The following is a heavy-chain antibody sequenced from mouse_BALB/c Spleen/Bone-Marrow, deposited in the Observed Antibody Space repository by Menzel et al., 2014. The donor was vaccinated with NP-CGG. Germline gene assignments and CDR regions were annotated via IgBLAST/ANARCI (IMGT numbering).Heavy chain of an antibody. J-gene: IGHJ2*01. Sequence: EVKLVESGGGLVQPGGSLKLSCAASGFTLSSYTMSWVRQTPEKRLEWVAYISNGGGSTYYPDTVKGRFTISRDNAKNTLCLQMRSLKSEDTGMYNCAKHKNWVFYYWGEGATLTASS. CDR2: ISNGGGST. CDR1: GFTLSSYT. V-gene: IGHV5-12-2*01. CDR3: AKHKNWVFYY. D-gene: IGHD4-1*01.